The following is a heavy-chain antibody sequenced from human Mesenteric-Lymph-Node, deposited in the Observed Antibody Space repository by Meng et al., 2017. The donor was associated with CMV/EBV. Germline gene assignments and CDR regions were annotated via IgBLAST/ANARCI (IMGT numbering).Heavy chain of an antibody. J-gene: IGHJ6*02. CDR2: ISYDGSNK. V-gene: IGHV3-30*19. D-gene: IGHD3-3*01. CDR3: ARGHYDFWSGYYTAYYYGMDV. Sequence: GESLKISCAASGFTFSSYGMHWVRQAPGKGLEWVAVISYDGSNKYYADSVKGRFTISRDNSKNTLYLQMNSLRAEDTAVYYCARGHYDFWSGYYTAYYYGMDVWGQGTTVTVSS. CDR1: GFTFSSYG.